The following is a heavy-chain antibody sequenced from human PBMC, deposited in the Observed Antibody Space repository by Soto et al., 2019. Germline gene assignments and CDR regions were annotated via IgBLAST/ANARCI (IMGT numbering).Heavy chain of an antibody. CDR2: IYSGGST. J-gene: IGHJ4*02. CDR3: ASALYYYDSSGYYSFDY. V-gene: IGHV3-53*01. CDR1: GFTVSSNY. D-gene: IGHD3-22*01. Sequence: EVQLVESGGGLIQPGGSLRLSCAASGFTVSSNYMSWVRQAPGKGLEWVSVIYSGGSTYYADSVKGRFTISRDNSKNTLYLQMNSLRDEDTAVYYCASALYYYDSSGYYSFDYWGQGTLVTVSS.